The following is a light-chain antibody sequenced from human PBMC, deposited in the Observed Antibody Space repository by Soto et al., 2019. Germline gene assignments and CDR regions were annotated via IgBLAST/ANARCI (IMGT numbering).Light chain of an antibody. Sequence: EIVMTQSPATLSVSPGERATLSCRASPRVRSNLTWYQQKPGHAPRLLIYGASTRATGIPARFSGSGSGTEFTLTISSLQSEDFAVYYCQQYNNWPPLTFGGGTKVEIK. V-gene: IGKV3-15*01. CDR2: GAS. J-gene: IGKJ4*01. CDR3: QQYNNWPPLT. CDR1: PRVRSN.